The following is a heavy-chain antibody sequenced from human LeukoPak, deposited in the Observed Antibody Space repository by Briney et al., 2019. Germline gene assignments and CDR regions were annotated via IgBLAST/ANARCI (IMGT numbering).Heavy chain of an antibody. CDR2: IYYSGST. CDR1: GGSLRRGSYY. V-gene: IGHV4-61*01. D-gene: IGHD4/OR15-4a*01. J-gene: IGHJ4*02. Sequence: SETLSLTCTVSGGSLRRGSYYWSWIRQPPGKGLEWIAYIYYSGSTNYNPSPKSRVTTSADTSKHQFSLKLSSATAAPTAVYYCARALTGYFDYWGQGTLVTVSS. CDR3: ARALTGYFDY.